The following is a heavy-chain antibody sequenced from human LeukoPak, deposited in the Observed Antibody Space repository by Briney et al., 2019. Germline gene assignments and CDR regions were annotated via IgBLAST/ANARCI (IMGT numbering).Heavy chain of an antibody. D-gene: IGHD6-19*01. CDR2: ISGSGGNT. CDR3: AKDLLSSGSFDY. Sequence: GGSLRLSCAASGFTFSSYAMSWVRLAPGKGLEWVSAISGSGGNTYYADSVKGRFTISRDNSKSTLYLQMNSLRAEDTAVYYCAKDLLSSGSFDYWGQGTLVTVSS. J-gene: IGHJ4*02. V-gene: IGHV3-23*01. CDR1: GFTFSSYA.